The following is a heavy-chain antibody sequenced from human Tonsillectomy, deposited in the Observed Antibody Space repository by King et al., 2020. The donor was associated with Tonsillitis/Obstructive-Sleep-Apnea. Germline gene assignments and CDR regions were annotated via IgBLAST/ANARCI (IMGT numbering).Heavy chain of an antibody. CDR1: GFTFSAYG. CDR2: IASGGSVD. Sequence: VQLVESGGGVVQPGRSLRISCAASGFTFSAYGMHWVRQAPGKGLEWVAVIASGGSVDYYTNSVKDRFTISSDNSKNTLYLQMNSLRVEDTAVYYCAKEGSASGYSSQWAFDIWGQGTMVTVSS. V-gene: IGHV3-30*18. D-gene: IGHD3-22*01. J-gene: IGHJ3*02. CDR3: AKEGSASGYSSQWAFDI.